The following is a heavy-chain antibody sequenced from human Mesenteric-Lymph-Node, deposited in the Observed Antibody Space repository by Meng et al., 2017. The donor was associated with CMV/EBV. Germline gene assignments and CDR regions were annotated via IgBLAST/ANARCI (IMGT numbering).Heavy chain of an antibody. CDR3: ARAGHNYGSALDN. Sequence: GESLKISCAASGFTVSSNYMSWVRQAPGKGLEWVSVIYSGGSTYYADSVKGRFTISRDNSKNTLHLQMNSLRADDTAVYYCARAGHNYGSALDNWGQGTLVTVSS. D-gene: IGHD3-10*01. J-gene: IGHJ4*02. CDR1: GFTVSSNY. CDR2: IYSGGST. V-gene: IGHV3-53*01.